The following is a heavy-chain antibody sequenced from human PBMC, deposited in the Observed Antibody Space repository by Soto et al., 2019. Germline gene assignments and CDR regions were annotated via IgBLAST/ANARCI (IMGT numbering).Heavy chain of an antibody. CDR3: ARAGLGDGSDY. Sequence: QVQLQESGPGLVKPSETLSLTCTVSGGSVSSGSYYWSWIRQPPGKGLEWIGYIYYSGSTKYNPSPKXRITXSXNTSKNQFSLKLSSVTAADTAVYYCARAGLGDGSDYWGQGTLVTVSS. V-gene: IGHV4-61*01. CDR1: GGSVSSGSYY. J-gene: IGHJ4*02. D-gene: IGHD1-26*01. CDR2: IYYSGST.